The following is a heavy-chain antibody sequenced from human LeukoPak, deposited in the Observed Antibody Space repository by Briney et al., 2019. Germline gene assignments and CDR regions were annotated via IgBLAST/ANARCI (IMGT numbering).Heavy chain of an antibody. Sequence: SETLSLTCTVSGGSISSSSYYWGWIRQPPGKGLEWIGSIYYSGSTYYNPSLKSRVTISVDTSKNQFSLKLSSVTAADTAVYYCARDSIEYSSSRFTDYGGQGTLVTVSA. CDR3: ARDSIEYSSSRFTDY. D-gene: IGHD6-6*01. J-gene: IGHJ4*02. V-gene: IGHV4-39*07. CDR2: IYYSGST. CDR1: GGSISSSSYY.